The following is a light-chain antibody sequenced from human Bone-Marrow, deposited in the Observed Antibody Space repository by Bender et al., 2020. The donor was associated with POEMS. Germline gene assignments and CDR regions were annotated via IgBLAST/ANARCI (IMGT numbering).Light chain of an antibody. J-gene: IGLJ3*02. CDR3: AVWDDSLNGWV. CDR1: SSNIGAHA. CDR2: PSH. Sequence: QSVLTQPPSASGTPGQRVTISCSGGSSNIGAHAVNWYQHLPGTAPKLLIYPSHRRPSEVPDRFYGSRSGTSASLAISGRQSEDEADYYCAVWDDSLNGWVFGGGTKLTVL. V-gene: IGLV1-44*01.